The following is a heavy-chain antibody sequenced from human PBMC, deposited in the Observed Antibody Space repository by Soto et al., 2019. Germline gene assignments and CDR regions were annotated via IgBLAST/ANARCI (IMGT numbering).Heavy chain of an antibody. CDR2: MSGSSSTT. D-gene: IGHD1-7*01. J-gene: IGHJ4*02. V-gene: IGHV3-23*01. Sequence: GGSLRLSCATSGLTFSNYAMSWVRQAPGGGLEWVSSMSGSSSTTYYADSVRGRFTIYRDRSTNTLYLKMSSLRAEDTALYYCAKNQERELPRVIDFWGQGT. CDR3: AKNQERELPRVIDF. CDR1: GLTFSNYA.